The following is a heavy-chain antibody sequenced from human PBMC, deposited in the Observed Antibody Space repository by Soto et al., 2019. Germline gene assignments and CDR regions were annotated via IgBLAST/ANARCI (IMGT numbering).Heavy chain of an antibody. CDR2: GLRPDYT. J-gene: IGHJ4*01. V-gene: IGHV4-59*01. Sequence: PSESLSLTCTVSGGSINDYYWSWTRQPPGKGLEWIAYGLRPDYTGYNPSLRNRVTISSDTSKNQFSLRLISVTAADTAVYYCVAGPDRAKSAYWGQGTMVTPSS. CDR1: GGSINDYY. CDR3: VAGPDRAKSAY.